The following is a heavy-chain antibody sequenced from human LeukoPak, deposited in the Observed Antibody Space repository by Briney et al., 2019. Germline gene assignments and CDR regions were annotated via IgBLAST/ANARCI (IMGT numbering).Heavy chain of an antibody. J-gene: IGHJ4*02. Sequence: SETLSLTCAVYGGSFSGYYWSWIRQPPGKGLERIGEINHSGSTNYNPSLKSRVTISVDTSKNQFSLKLSSVTAADTAVYYCYIAAADYYFDYWGQGTLVTVSS. CDR2: INHSGST. CDR1: GGSFSGYY. V-gene: IGHV4-34*01. D-gene: IGHD6-13*01. CDR3: YIAAADYYFDY.